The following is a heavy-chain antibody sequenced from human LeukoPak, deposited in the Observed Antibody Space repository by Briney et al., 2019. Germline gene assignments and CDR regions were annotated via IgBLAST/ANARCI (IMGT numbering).Heavy chain of an antibody. CDR3: ATSLNYYGSGSSYY. D-gene: IGHD3-10*01. V-gene: IGHV1-24*01. J-gene: IGHJ4*02. CDR2: FDPEDGET. CDR1: GYTLTELS. Sequence: ASVKVSCKVSGYTLTELSMHWVRQAPGKGLEWMGGFDPEDGETIYAQKFQGRVTMTEDTSTDTAYMELSSLRSEDTAVYYCATSLNYYGSGSSYYWGQGTLVTVSS.